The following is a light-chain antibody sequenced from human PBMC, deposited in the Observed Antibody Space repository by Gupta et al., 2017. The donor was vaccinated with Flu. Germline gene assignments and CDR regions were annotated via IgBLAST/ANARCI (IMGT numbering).Light chain of an antibody. V-gene: IGLV1-51*02. CDR2: ENN. CDR1: SSNIGTNY. J-gene: IGLJ3*02. Sequence: QSVLTQPPSVSAAPGQKATISCSGSSSNIGTNYVSWYQQLPGTAPKLLIYENNKRPSGIPDRFSGSKSGTSATLGITGLQTGDEADYYCGTWDSSLSAGGVFGGGTKLTVL. CDR3: GTWDSSLSAGGV.